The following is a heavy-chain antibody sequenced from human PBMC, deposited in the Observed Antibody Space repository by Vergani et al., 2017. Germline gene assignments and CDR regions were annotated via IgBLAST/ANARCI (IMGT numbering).Heavy chain of an antibody. CDR2: ISAYNGNT. CDR3: ARVAPGWSYYPSDY. J-gene: IGHJ4*02. Sequence: QVQLVQSGAEVKKPGASVKVSCKAFGYTFTSYGIRWVRQAPGQGLEGVGWISAYNGNTNYALKFLGSVTMTTDTSTSTAYMELRSLRSDDTAVYYCARVAPGWSYYPSDYWGQGTLVTVSS. CDR1: GYTFTSYG. D-gene: IGHD1-26*01. V-gene: IGHV1-18*01.